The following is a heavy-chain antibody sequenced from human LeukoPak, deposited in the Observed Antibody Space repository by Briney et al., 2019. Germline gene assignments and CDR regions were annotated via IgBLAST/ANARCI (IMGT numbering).Heavy chain of an antibody. CDR2: IIPIFGTA. CDR1: GGTFSSYA. V-gene: IGHV1-69*06. CDR3: ARDAQKDYYDSSGYSLGLWFDP. Sequence: GASVKVSCKASGGTFSSYAISWVRQAPGQGLEWMGGIIPIFGTANYAQKFQGRVTITADKSTSTAYMELSSLRSEDTAVYYCARDAQKDYYDSSGYSLGLWFDPWGQGTLVTVSS. J-gene: IGHJ5*02. D-gene: IGHD3-22*01.